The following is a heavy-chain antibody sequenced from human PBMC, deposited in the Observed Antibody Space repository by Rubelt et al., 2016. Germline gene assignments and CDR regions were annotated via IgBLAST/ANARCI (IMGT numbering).Heavy chain of an antibody. CDR1: GGSISSSSYY. D-gene: IGHD2-15*01. CDR2: IYYSGST. Sequence: QLQLQESGPGLVKPSETLSLTCTVSGGSISSSSYYWGWIRQPPGKGLEWIGSIYYSGSTYYNPSRKSRVTISVDTAKNQFSRKWSSVTAADTALYYCARHDCSGGSCYDFDYWGQGTLVTVSS. V-gene: IGHV4-39*01. J-gene: IGHJ4*02. CDR3: ARHDCSGGSCYDFDY.